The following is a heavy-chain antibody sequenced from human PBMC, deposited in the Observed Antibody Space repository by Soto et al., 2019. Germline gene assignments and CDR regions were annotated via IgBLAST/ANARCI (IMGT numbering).Heavy chain of an antibody. CDR3: ARDGSGDRHAFDI. J-gene: IGHJ3*02. CDR1: GFSFSSYG. D-gene: IGHD3-10*01. Sequence: QVQLVESGGGVVQSGRSLRLSCAASGFSFSSYGMHWVRQAPGKGLEWVAVIWYDGSNKYYADSVKGRFTISRDNSKNTLYLLMNGLRAEDTAVYYCARDGSGDRHAFDIWGQGTMVTVSS. CDR2: IWYDGSNK. V-gene: IGHV3-33*01.